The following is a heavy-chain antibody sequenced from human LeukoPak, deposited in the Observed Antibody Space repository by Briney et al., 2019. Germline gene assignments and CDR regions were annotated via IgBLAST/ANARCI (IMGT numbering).Heavy chain of an antibody. CDR1: GDSVSSNSAA. D-gene: IGHD3-10*01. Sequence: SQTLSLTCAISGDSVSSNSAAWNWIRQSPSRGLEWLVRTYYRSKWFNDYAVSVKSRITINPDTSRNQFSLKLSSVTAADTAVYYCARGSHLGLWFGELLGRWFDPWGQGTLVTVSS. V-gene: IGHV6-1*01. CDR3: ARGSHLGLWFGELLGRWFDP. J-gene: IGHJ5*02. CDR2: TYYRSKWFN.